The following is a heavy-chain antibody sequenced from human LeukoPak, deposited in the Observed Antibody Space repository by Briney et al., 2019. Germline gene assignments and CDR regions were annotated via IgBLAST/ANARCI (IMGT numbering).Heavy chain of an antibody. CDR1: GFTFSSYA. CDR3: AKDGDYGDPNNRFDP. J-gene: IGHJ5*02. V-gene: IGHV3-23*01. CDR2: ISGSGVST. Sequence: PGGSLRLSCAASGFTFSSYAMSWVRQAPGKGLEWVSAISGSGVSTYYADSVKGRSTISRDNSKSTLYLQMNSLRAEDTAVYYCAKDGDYGDPNNRFDPWGQGTLVTLSS. D-gene: IGHD4-17*01.